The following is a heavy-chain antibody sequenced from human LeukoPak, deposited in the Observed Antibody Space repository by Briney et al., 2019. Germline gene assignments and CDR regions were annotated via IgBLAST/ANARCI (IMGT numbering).Heavy chain of an antibody. D-gene: IGHD7-27*01. V-gene: IGHV4-59*01. CDR1: GGSISSYY. J-gene: IGHJ4*02. Sequence: PSETLSLTCTVSGGSISSYYWSWIRQPPGKGLEWIGYIYNSGSTNHNPSLRSRVTISVDTSKNQFSLKLSSVTAADTAVYYCARGGNWDFDYWGQGVLVIVSS. CDR2: IYNSGST. CDR3: ARGGNWDFDY.